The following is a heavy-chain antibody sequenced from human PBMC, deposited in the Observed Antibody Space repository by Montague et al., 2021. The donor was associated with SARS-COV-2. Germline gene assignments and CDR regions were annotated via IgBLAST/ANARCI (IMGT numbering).Heavy chain of an antibody. Sequence: SETLSLTCSVSGDSVRKSTTYYCAWIRQSPGKGLEWVGSIYYNGITYYNPSLKSRVTMSVDTSDNFFSLTLSSLTAADTAVYFCARQLSRDWLRLNCFDPWGHGTLVTVSS. CDR3: ARQLSRDWLRLNCFDP. D-gene: IGHD5-12*01. V-gene: IGHV4-39*01. CDR1: GDSVRKSTTYY. CDR2: IYYNGIT. J-gene: IGHJ5*02.